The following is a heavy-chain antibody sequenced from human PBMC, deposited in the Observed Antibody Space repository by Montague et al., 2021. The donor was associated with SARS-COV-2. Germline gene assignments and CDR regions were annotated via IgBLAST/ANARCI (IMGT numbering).Heavy chain of an antibody. CDR1: GFTFSSYS. CDR2: ISTSSSTI. CDR3: ARDLGLVPAMVYYYYYGMDV. D-gene: IGHD5-18*01. J-gene: IGHJ6*02. Sequence: SRRLSCAASGFTFSSYSMNWVRQAPGKGLEWVSYISTSSSTIYYADSVKGRFTISRDNAKNSLYLQMNSLRDEDTAVYYCARDLGLVPAMVYYYYYGMDVWGQGTTVTVPS. V-gene: IGHV3-48*02.